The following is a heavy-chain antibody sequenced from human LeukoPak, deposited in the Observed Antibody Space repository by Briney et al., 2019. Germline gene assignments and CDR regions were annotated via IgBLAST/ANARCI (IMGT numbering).Heavy chain of an antibody. Sequence: SETLSLTCAVYGGSFSGYYWSWIRQPPGKGLEWIGEIDHSGSTNYNPSLKSRVTISVDTSKNQFSLKLSSVTAADTAVYYCAREGSPDAFDIWGQGTMVTVSS. J-gene: IGHJ3*02. CDR2: IDHSGST. V-gene: IGHV4-34*01. CDR3: AREGSPDAFDI. D-gene: IGHD1-26*01. CDR1: GGSFSGYY.